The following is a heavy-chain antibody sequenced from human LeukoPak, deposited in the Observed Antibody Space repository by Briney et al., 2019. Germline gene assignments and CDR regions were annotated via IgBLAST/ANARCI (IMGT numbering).Heavy chain of an antibody. Sequence: PGGSLRLSCAVSGFTFSTYGMSWVRQAPGKGLEWVSAISGSGDSTYYADSVKARFIIFRDNPKNTLYLQMNSLRAEDTAVYYCAKHGYSNGPRDALDIWGQGTMVTVSS. D-gene: IGHD5-18*01. CDR1: GFTFSTYG. CDR2: ISGSGDST. V-gene: IGHV3-23*01. J-gene: IGHJ3*02. CDR3: AKHGYSNGPRDALDI.